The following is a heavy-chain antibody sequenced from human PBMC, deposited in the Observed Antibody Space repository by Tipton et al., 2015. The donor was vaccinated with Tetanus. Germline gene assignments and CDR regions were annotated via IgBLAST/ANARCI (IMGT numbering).Heavy chain of an antibody. D-gene: IGHD6-19*01. CDR3: ARDLAIGSGWSPRPR. V-gene: IGHV1-18*01. CDR1: GDTFTNYG. J-gene: IGHJ1*01. CDR2: ISGYNGNT. Sequence: QLVQSGAEVKKPGASVKVSCTASGDTFTNYGLSWVRLAPGQGLEWLGWISGYNGNTNYAQKFQGRLSMTTETSTNKAYMELRSLSSDDTAVYYCARDLAIGSGWSPRPRWGQGTLVIVSS.